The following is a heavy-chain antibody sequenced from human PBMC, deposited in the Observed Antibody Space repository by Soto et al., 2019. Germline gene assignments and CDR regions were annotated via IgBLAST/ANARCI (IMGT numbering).Heavy chain of an antibody. CDR1: GFTFSSYG. V-gene: IGHV3-33*01. J-gene: IGHJ4*02. Sequence: GGSLRLSCAASGFTFSSYGMHWVRQAPGQGLEWVAVIWYDGSNKYYADSVKGRFTISRDNSKNTLYLQMNSLRAEDTAVYYCAVMDIVVVPAAGGGFDYWGQGTLVTVSS. D-gene: IGHD2-2*03. CDR3: AVMDIVVVPAAGGGFDY. CDR2: IWYDGSNK.